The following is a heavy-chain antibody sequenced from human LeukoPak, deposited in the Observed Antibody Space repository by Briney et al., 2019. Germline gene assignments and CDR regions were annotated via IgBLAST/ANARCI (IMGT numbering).Heavy chain of an antibody. Sequence: GGSLRLSCAASGFTFSSYSMNWVRQAPGKGLEWVSSISSSSSYIYYADSVKGRFTISRDNAKNSLYLQMNSLRAEDTAVYYCARDLSGYSCGYDYWGQGTLVTVSS. D-gene: IGHD5-18*01. J-gene: IGHJ4*02. CDR3: ARDLSGYSCGYDY. CDR1: GFTFSSYS. V-gene: IGHV3-21*01. CDR2: ISSSSSYI.